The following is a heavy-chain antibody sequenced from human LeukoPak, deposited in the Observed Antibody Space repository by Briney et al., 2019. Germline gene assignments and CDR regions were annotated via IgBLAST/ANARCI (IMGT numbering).Heavy chain of an antibody. V-gene: IGHV3-30*19. Sequence: PGGALRLSCAASGFTFSSYGMHWVRQAPGKGLEGVAVISYDGSNKYYADSVKGRFTISRDNSTNPLYLQMNSLRAEDTAVYYCARDKVPGYDILPGSNWFDPWGQGTLVTVSS. D-gene: IGHD3-9*01. CDR2: ISYDGSNK. CDR1: GFTFSSYG. J-gene: IGHJ5*02. CDR3: ARDKVPGYDILPGSNWFDP.